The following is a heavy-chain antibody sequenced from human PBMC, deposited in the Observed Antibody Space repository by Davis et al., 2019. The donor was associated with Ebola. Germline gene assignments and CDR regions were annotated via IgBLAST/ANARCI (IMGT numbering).Heavy chain of an antibody. J-gene: IGHJ4*02. CDR1: GGSISSGGYS. D-gene: IGHD5-12*01. Sequence: PSETLSLTCAVSGGSISSGGYSWSWIRQPPGKGLEWIGYIYHSGSTYYNPSLKSRVTISVDRSKNQFSLKLSSVTAADTAVYYCARDGGDIVATSFDYWGQGTLVTVSS. CDR3: ARDGGDIVATSFDY. V-gene: IGHV4-30-2*01. CDR2: IYHSGST.